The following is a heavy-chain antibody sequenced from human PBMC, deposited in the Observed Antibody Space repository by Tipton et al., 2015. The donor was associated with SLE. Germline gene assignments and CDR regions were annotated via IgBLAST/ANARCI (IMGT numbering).Heavy chain of an antibody. J-gene: IGHJ2*01. CDR3: ARFIVVVIAGHWYFDL. V-gene: IGHV4-59*11. Sequence: TLSLTCTVSGGSISSHYWSWIRQPPGKGLEWIGSIYHSGSTYYNPSLKSRVTISVDTSKNQFSLKLSSVTAADTAVYYCARFIVVVIAGHWYFDLWGRGTLVTVSS. CDR2: IYHSGST. CDR1: GGSISSHY. D-gene: IGHD2-21*01.